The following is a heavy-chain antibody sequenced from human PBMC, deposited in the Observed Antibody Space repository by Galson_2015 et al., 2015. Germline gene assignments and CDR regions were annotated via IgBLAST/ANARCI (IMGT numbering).Heavy chain of an antibody. J-gene: IGHJ4*02. V-gene: IGHV3-48*03. CDR2: ISSSGSTI. CDR3: ARGYSHY. Sequence: SLRLSCAATGFTFSSCEVNRVRQAPGKGLEWVSYISSSGSTIYYADSVKGRFTIPRDNAKNSLYLQMNSLRAEDTAVYYCARGYSHYWGQGTLVTVSS. CDR1: GFTFSSCE. D-gene: IGHD3-16*02.